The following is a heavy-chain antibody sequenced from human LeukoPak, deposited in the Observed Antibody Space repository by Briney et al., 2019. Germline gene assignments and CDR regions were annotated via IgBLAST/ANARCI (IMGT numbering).Heavy chain of an antibody. CDR3: ARDVYNWNPYGMDV. CDR2: IYRGGST. V-gene: IGHV3-66*01. J-gene: IGHJ6*02. D-gene: IGHD1-20*01. CDR1: GFTVSSNY. Sequence: GGSLRLSCAASGFTVSSNYMIWVRQAPGKGLEWVSVIYRGGSTYYADSVKGRFNISRDNSTNTLYLQMNSLSAEDTAVYYCARDVYNWNPYGMDVWGQGTTVTVSS.